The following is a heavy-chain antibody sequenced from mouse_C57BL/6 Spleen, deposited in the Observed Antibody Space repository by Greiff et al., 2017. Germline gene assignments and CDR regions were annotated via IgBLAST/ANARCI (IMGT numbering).Heavy chain of an antibody. D-gene: IGHD1-1*01. CDR1: GYTFTSYW. Sequence: VQLQQSGAALVKPGASVKLSCKASGYTFTSYWMLWVKQRPVLGLEWIGMSHPNSGSTNYNEKFKSKATLTVYKFTSTAYMRLSSLTSEDSAVYCGSRGSSYPYCDYWGQGTTLTVSS. J-gene: IGHJ2*01. V-gene: IGHV1-64*01. CDR3: SRGSSYPYCDY. CDR2: SHPNSGST.